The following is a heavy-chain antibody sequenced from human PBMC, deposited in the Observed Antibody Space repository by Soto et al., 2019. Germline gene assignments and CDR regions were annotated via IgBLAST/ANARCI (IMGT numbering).Heavy chain of an antibody. J-gene: IGHJ4*02. CDR3: AKSLFVDSNYDY. Sequence: EVQLLESGGDLVQPGGSLRLSCAASGFTFSSYAMSWVRQAPGKGLEWVSVISGSGVSTYYADSVKGRFTISRDNSKNTLYLQMNSLRAEDTAVYYCAKSLFVDSNYDYWGQGTLVTVCS. D-gene: IGHD4-4*01. CDR1: GFTFSSYA. V-gene: IGHV3-23*01. CDR2: ISGSGVST.